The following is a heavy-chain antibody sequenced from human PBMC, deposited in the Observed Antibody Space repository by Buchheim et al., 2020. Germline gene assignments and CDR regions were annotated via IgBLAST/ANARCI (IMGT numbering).Heavy chain of an antibody. CDR3: ARDVLSSSGWLYCYYYYGMDV. V-gene: IGHV3-7*01. Sequence: EVQLVESGGGLVQPGGSLRLSCAASGFTFSSYWMSWVRQAPGKGLEWVANIKQDGSEKYYVDSVKGRFTISRDNAKNSLYLQMNSLGAEDTAVYYCARDVLSSSGWLYCYYYYGMDVWGQGTT. D-gene: IGHD6-19*01. J-gene: IGHJ6*02. CDR1: GFTFSSYW. CDR2: IKQDGSEK.